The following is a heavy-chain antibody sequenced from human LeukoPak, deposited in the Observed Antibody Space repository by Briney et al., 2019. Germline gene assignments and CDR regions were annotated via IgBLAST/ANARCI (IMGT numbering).Heavy chain of an antibody. CDR3: ARDYAGNPIFRLDI. CDR1: GFTFSSYA. V-gene: IGHV3-21*01. CDR2: ISSIGSNK. D-gene: IGHD4-23*01. J-gene: IGHJ3*02. Sequence: GRSLRLSCAASGFTFSSYAMHWVRQAPGKGLEWVSSISSIGSNKYYADSVKGRFTISRDNAKNSLYLQMTSLRAEDTAVYYCARDYAGNPIFRLDIWGQGTMVTVSS.